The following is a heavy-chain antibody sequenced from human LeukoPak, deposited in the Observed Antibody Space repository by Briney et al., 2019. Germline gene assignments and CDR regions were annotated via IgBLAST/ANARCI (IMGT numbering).Heavy chain of an antibody. J-gene: IGHJ3*02. CDR1: GGSISSGGYY. D-gene: IGHD1-1*01. V-gene: IGHV4-30-2*01. CDR3: ARSLEADAFDI. Sequence: SETLSLTCTVSGGSISSGGYYWSWIRQPPGKGREWIGYIYHSGSTYYNPSLKSRVTISVDRSKNQFSLKLSSVTAADTAVFYCARSLEADAFDIWGQGTMVTVSS. CDR2: IYHSGST.